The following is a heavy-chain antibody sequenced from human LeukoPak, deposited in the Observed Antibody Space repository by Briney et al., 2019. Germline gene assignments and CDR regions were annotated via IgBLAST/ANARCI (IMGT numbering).Heavy chain of an antibody. CDR3: ARASSKDIVVVPAAA. Sequence: GGSLRLSCAASGFTFSSYSMNWVRQAPGKGLEWVSSISSSSSYIYYADSVKGRFTISRDNAKNSLYLQMNSLRAEDTAVYYCARASSKDIVVVPAAAWGQGTLVTVSS. D-gene: IGHD2-2*01. CDR2: ISSSSSYI. CDR1: GFTFSSYS. V-gene: IGHV3-21*01. J-gene: IGHJ4*02.